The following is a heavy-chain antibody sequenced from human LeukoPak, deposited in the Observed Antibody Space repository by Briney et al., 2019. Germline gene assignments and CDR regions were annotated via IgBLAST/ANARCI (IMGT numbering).Heavy chain of an antibody. CDR3: AKALYGGHDY. CDR1: GVTLSTYA. V-gene: IGHV3-23*01. CDR2: LSGNGNTI. Sequence: GGSLRLSCAASGVTLSTYAMSWVRQAPGKGLECVSALSGNGNTIYYADSVKGRFTISRDNSKNTLSLQMNSLRAEDTAVYYCAKALYGGHDYWGQGTLVTVSS. J-gene: IGHJ4*02. D-gene: IGHD4-23*01.